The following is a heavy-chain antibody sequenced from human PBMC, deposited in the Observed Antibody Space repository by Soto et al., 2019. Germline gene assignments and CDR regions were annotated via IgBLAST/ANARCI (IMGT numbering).Heavy chain of an antibody. Sequence: PGGSLRLSCAASGFTFSSYTMNWVRQAPGQGLEWVSSISSGSSYIYYADSMKGRFTISRDNAKNSLYLQMNSLRAEDTAVYYCARGVLSDSGTCYWGRGTPVTASS. CDR2: ISSGSSYI. CDR1: GFTFSSYT. CDR3: ARGVLSDSGTCY. J-gene: IGHJ4*02. V-gene: IGHV3-21*01. D-gene: IGHD2-15*01.